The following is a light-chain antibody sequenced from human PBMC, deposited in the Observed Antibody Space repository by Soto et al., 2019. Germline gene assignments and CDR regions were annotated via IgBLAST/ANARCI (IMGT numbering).Light chain of an antibody. V-gene: IGKV1-5*01. CDR2: DAS. Sequence: DIQMTQSPSTLSASVGDRVTITCRASHSLSNRLACYQQKPGKAPKFLIYDASSLESGVPSRFSGSGAGTEFTLTISSLQPDDFATYYCQQYNSYSYTFGQGTKVDIK. J-gene: IGKJ2*01. CDR1: HSLSNR. CDR3: QQYNSYSYT.